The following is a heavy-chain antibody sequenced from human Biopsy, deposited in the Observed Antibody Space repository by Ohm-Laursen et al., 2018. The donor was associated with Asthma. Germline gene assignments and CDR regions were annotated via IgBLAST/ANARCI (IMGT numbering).Heavy chain of an antibody. CDR3: ARGDSSNWSHYYFDY. Sequence: GSLRLSCAASGFAVSRDYMFWVRQAPGKGLEWVSVIYSGGTSHTADSVRGRFTISRDYSKNTLYIQMHSLRAEDTAVYYCARGDSSNWSHYYFDYWGQGTLVTVSS. J-gene: IGHJ4*02. CDR2: IYSGGTS. CDR1: GFAVSRDY. D-gene: IGHD3-22*01. V-gene: IGHV3-53*01.